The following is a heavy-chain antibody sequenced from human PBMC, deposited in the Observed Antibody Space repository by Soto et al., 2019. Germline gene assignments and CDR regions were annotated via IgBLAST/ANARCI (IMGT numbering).Heavy chain of an antibody. CDR1: GFTLSSYS. V-gene: IGHV3-48*02. CDR2: ISRSSSTI. CDR3: ARDPPNFYYYGMDV. J-gene: IGHJ6*02. Sequence: GGSLRLACAASGFTLSSYSMTWVRQAPGKGLEWLSYISRSSSTINYADSVKGRFTISRDNAKNSVYLELNSLRDEDTAVYYCARDPPNFYYYGMDVWGQGTAVTVSS.